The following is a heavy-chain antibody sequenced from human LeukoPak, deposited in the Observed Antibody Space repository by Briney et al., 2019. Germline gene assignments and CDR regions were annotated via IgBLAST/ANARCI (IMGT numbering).Heavy chain of an antibody. D-gene: IGHD4-11*01. CDR1: GGTFSSYA. J-gene: IGHJ3*02. Sequence: GASVKVSCKASGGTFSSYAISWVRQAPGQGLEWMGWINPNSGGTNYAQKFQGWVTMTRDTSISTAYMELSSLRSEDTAVYYCARVRPPYSNLDAFDIWGQGTMVTVSS. CDR2: INPNSGGT. CDR3: ARVRPPYSNLDAFDI. V-gene: IGHV1-2*04.